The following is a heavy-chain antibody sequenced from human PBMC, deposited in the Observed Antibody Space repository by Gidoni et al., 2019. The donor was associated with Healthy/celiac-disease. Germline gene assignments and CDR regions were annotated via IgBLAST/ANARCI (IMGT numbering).Heavy chain of an antibody. J-gene: IGHJ6*02. V-gene: IGHV3-30*04. CDR2: IAYDGSNK. D-gene: IGHD2-15*01. CDR3: ARDRCSGGSCQEVGGFFYYYYGMDV. CDR1: GFTFRSYA. Sequence: QVQLVESRGGVVQPGRSLRLSCAASGFTFRSYAMHWVRQAPGKGLEWVAVIAYDGSNKYYADSGKGRLTISRDNSKNTLYRQMNSLRAEETAVYYCARDRCSGGSCQEVGGFFYYYYGMDVWGQGTTVTVSS.